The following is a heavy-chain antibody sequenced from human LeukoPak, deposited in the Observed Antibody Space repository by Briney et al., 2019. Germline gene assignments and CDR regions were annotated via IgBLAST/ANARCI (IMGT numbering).Heavy chain of an antibody. CDR2: ISSSSSYI. D-gene: IGHD6-13*01. J-gene: IGHJ4*02. Sequence: GGSLKLSCAASGFTFSSYSMNWVRQAPGKGLEWVSSISSSSSYIYYADSVKGRFTISSDNAKNSLYLQMNSLRAEDTAVYYCARSFRLATSGSSWYLFDYWGQGTLVTVSS. CDR3: ARSFRLATSGSSWYLFDY. V-gene: IGHV3-21*01. CDR1: GFTFSSYS.